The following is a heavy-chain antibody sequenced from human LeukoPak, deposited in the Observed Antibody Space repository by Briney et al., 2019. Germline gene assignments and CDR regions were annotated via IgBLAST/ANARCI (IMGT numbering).Heavy chain of an antibody. CDR2: ITSLVGHI. J-gene: IGHJ5*02. CDR3: ARDQGTSTTAPKRKGRFDR. V-gene: IGHV3-21*05. D-gene: IGHD1-1*01. CDR1: GFTFSIYS. Sequence: GGSLRLSRAASGFTFSIYSMNWVRQAPGKGLEWVSYITSLVGHIYYADSLKGRITISRDNAEKSLYLQMNSLRDEDTAVYYCARDQGTSTTAPKRKGRFDRWGQGTLVTVSS.